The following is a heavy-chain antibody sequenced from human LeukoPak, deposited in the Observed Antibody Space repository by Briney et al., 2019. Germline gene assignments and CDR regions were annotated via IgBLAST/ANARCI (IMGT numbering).Heavy chain of an antibody. CDR2: IYYSGST. CDR1: GGSISSYY. CDR3: ARDDVVVVAATAGRVTTVTTIDY. D-gene: IGHD2-15*01. V-gene: IGHV4-59*12. J-gene: IGHJ4*02. Sequence: PAETLSLTCTVSGGSISSYYWSWIRQLPGKGLEWIGYIYYSGSTNYNPSLKSRVTISTDRSKNQFSLKLSSVTAADTAVYYCARDDVVVVAATAGRVTTVTTIDYWGQGTLVTVSS.